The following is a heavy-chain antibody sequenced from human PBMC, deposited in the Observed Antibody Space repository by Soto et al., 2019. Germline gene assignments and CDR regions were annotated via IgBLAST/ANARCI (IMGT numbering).Heavy chain of an antibody. V-gene: IGHV3-7*03. J-gene: IGHJ4*02. CDR2: IKPDGSEQ. D-gene: IGHD2-15*01. CDR1: GFTFSSNW. CDR3: AKDLPDIVVVVAATPVEFDY. Sequence: GGSLRLSCAASGFTFSSNWMNWVRQAPGKGLEWVATIKPDGSEQDYVESVKGRFTISRDNAKNSVHLQMYSLRAEDTAVYYCAKDLPDIVVVVAATPVEFDYWGQGTLVTVSS.